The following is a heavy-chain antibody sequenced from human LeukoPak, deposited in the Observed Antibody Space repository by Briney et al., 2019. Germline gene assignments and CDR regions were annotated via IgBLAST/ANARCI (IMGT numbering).Heavy chain of an antibody. Sequence: HPGGSLRLSCAASGFTFSTFWMHWVRQAPGKGLVWVSRINSDGSSASYADSVKGRFTISRDNARKSLYLQMNSLRAEDTAVYYCARGHYGLDVWGQGTTVTVSS. J-gene: IGHJ6*02. CDR1: GFTFSTFW. CDR3: ARGHYGLDV. CDR2: INSDGSSA. V-gene: IGHV3-74*01.